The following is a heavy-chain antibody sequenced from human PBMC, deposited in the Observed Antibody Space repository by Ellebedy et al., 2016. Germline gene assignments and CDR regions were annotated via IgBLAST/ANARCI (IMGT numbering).Heavy chain of an antibody. Sequence: GESLKISCAAAGSTFSTYWMHWVRHAPGKGLVWVSRISTDGSGTFYADSVKGRFTISRDNAKNTLYQEMNSLTVDDTAVYYCARGWFGVDYWGQGTLVTVSS. V-gene: IGHV3-74*01. CDR2: ISTDGSGT. CDR1: GSTFSTYW. D-gene: IGHD3-10*01. CDR3: ARGWFGVDY. J-gene: IGHJ4*02.